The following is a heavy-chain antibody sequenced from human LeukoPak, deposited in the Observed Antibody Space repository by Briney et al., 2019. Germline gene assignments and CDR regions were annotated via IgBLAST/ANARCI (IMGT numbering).Heavy chain of an antibody. V-gene: IGHV4-59*04. Sequence: KPSETLSLTCTVSGGSISSYYWSWIRQPPGKGLEWIGYIYYSGSTYYNPSLKSRVTISVDTSKNQFSLKLSSVTAADTAVYYCAGGINSDYWGQGTLVTVSS. J-gene: IGHJ4*02. CDR1: GGSISSYY. CDR2: IYYSGST. D-gene: IGHD1-14*01. CDR3: AGGINSDY.